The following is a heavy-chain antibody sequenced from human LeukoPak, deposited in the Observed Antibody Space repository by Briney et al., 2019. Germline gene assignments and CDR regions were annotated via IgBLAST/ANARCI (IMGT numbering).Heavy chain of an antibody. V-gene: IGHV3-48*02. CDR3: ARDSASGSYRHAFDI. CDR1: GFTFSSYS. D-gene: IGHD1-26*01. CDR2: ISRSSSTI. Sequence: GGSLRLSCAASGFTFSSYSMNWVRQAPGKGLEWVSYISRSSSTISYADSVKGQFTISRDNAKNSLYLQMNSLRDEDTAVYYCARDSASGSYRHAFDIWGQGTMVTVSS. J-gene: IGHJ3*02.